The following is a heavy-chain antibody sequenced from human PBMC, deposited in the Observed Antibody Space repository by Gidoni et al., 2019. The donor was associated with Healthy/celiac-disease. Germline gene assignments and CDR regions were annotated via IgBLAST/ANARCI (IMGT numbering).Heavy chain of an antibody. CDR3: ARGAESQLAYCGGDCYS. D-gene: IGHD2-21*01. CDR1: RFTSSSYS. V-gene: IGHV3-21*01. J-gene: IGHJ4*02. Sequence: ELQLVESVVGLVKPGGSLRLACAASRFTSSSYSINWVRPAPGKGLEWVASSSSSSSYIYYGDSVKGRFTISRDNAKNSLYLKMNSLRAEDTAVYYCARGAESQLAYCGGDCYSWGQGTLVTVSS. CDR2: SSSSSSYI.